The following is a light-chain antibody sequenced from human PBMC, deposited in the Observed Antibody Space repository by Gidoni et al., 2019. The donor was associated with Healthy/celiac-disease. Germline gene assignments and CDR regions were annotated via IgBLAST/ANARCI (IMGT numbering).Light chain of an antibody. V-gene: IGKV3-11*01. CDR1: QSIGNY. J-gene: IGKJ5*01. Sequence: EIVLTQSPATLSLSPGERATLSCRASQSIGNYLIWHQQKPGQAPRVLIYDASNRATGIPARFLAGGSGTDFTLTISSLEPEDFAVYYCQQRSSWPITFGQXTRLEI. CDR3: QQRSSWPIT. CDR2: DAS.